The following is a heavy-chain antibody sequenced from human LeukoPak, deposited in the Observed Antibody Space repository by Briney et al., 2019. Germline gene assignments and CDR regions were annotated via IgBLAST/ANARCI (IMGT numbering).Heavy chain of an antibody. D-gene: IGHD3-22*01. J-gene: IGHJ4*02. Sequence: ASVTVSCKASGYTFTSYGISWVRQAPGQGLEWMGWISAYNGNTNYTQKLQGRVTMTTDTSTSTAYMELRSLRSDDTAVYYCAREPTYYYDSSGQLDYWGQGTLVTVSS. CDR3: AREPTYYYDSSGQLDY. CDR1: GYTFTSYG. CDR2: ISAYNGNT. V-gene: IGHV1-18*01.